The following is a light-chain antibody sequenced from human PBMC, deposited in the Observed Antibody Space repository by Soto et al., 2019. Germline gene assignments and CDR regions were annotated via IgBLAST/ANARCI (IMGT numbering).Light chain of an antibody. CDR1: QSVSSN. CDR3: QQYNNWPLT. J-gene: IGKJ4*01. V-gene: IGKV3-15*01. CDR2: GAS. Sequence: EVVMTQSPSNLSVSPGERATLSCRASQSVSSNLAWYQQKAGQAPRLLMYGASTRATGIPARFSGSGSGTEFTLTISSLQSEDFAVYYCQQYNNWPLTFGGGTKVDIK.